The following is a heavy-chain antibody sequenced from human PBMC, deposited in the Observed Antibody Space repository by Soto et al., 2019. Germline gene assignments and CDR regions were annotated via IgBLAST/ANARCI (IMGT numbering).Heavy chain of an antibody. CDR2: IYYSGST. J-gene: IGHJ4*02. Sequence: SETLSLTCTVSGGSISSSSYYWGWIRQPPGKGLEWIGSIYYSGSTYYNPSLKSRVTISVDTSKNQFSLKLSSVTAADTAVYYCARVQLWFFYFDYWGQGTLVTVSS. CDR3: ARVQLWFFYFDY. CDR1: GGSISSSSYY. V-gene: IGHV4-39*01. D-gene: IGHD5-18*01.